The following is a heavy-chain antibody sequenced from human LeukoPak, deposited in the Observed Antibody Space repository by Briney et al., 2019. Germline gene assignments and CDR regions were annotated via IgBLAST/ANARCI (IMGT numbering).Heavy chain of an antibody. CDR3: ARGAYDFWSGYSFSGFDI. CDR1: GGSISSYY. D-gene: IGHD3-3*01. CDR2: IYTSGST. J-gene: IGHJ3*02. Sequence: KTSETLSLTCTVSGGSISSYYWSWIRQPAGKGLEWIGRIYTSGSTNYNPSLKSRVTMSVDTSKNQFSLKLSSVTAADTAVYYCARGAYDFWSGYSFSGFDIWGQGTMVSVSS. V-gene: IGHV4-4*07.